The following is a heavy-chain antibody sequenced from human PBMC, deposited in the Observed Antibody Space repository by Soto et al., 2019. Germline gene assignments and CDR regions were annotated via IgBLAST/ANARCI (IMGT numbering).Heavy chain of an antibody. Sequence: SETLSLTCAVSGGSISSGGYSWSWIRQPPGKGLEWIGYIYHSGSTYYNPSLKSRVTISVDRSKNQFSLKLSSVTAADTAVYYCVRAGGGWSFDSWGQGTLVTVSS. V-gene: IGHV4-30-2*01. D-gene: IGHD6-19*01. CDR2: IYHSGST. CDR1: GGSISSGGYS. CDR3: VRAGGGWSFDS. J-gene: IGHJ4*02.